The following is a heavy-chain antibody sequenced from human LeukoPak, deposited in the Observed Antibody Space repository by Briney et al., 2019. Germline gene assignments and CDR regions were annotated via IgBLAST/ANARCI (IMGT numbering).Heavy chain of an antibody. CDR1: GGTCSSYA. J-gene: IGHJ3*02. CDR2: IIPIFGTA. Sequence: SVKVSCKASGGTCSSYAISWVRQAPGQGLEWMGGIIPIFGTANYAQKFQGRVTITTDESTSTAYMELSSQRSEDTAVYYCARPSRVVVPAAIHAFDIWGQGTMVTVSS. D-gene: IGHD2-2*01. CDR3: ARPSRVVVPAAIHAFDI. V-gene: IGHV1-69*05.